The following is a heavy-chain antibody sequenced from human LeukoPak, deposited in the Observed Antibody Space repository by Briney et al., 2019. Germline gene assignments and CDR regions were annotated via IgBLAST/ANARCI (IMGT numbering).Heavy chain of an antibody. Sequence: ASVKVSCKVSGYTLTELSMHWVRQAPGKGLEWMGGFDPEDGETIYAQKFQGRVTMTEDTSTDTAYMELSSLRSEDTAVYYCATGPPVEMATIRPDYWGQGTPVTVSS. V-gene: IGHV1-24*01. J-gene: IGHJ4*02. CDR1: GYTLTELS. CDR3: ATGPPVEMATIRPDY. CDR2: FDPEDGET. D-gene: IGHD5-24*01.